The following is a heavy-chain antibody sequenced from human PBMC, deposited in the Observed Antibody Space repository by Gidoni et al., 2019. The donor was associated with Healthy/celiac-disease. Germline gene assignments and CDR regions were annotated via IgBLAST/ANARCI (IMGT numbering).Heavy chain of an antibody. CDR2: ISWNSGSI. CDR1: GFPFDDYA. D-gene: IGHD6-25*01. V-gene: IGHV3-9*01. J-gene: IGHJ4*02. Sequence: EVQLVESGGGLVQPGRSLRLSCAAPGFPFDDYAMHWVRQAPGKGLEWVSGISWNSGSIGYADSVKGRFTISRDNAKNSLYLQMNSLRAEDTALYYCAKDRGRAVYYFDYWGQGTLVTVSS. CDR3: AKDRGRAVYYFDY.